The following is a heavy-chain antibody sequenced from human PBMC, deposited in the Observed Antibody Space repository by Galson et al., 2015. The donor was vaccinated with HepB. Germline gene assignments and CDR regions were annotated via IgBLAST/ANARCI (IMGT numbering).Heavy chain of an antibody. CDR3: ARGYVGAIEGHDAFDI. D-gene: IGHD1-26*01. CDR2: ISAYNGNT. Sequence: SVKVSCKASGYTFTSYGISWVRQAPGQGLEWMGWISAYNGNTNYAQKLQGRVTMTTDTSTSTAYMELRSLRSDDTAVYYCARGYVGAIEGHDAFDIWGQGTMVTVSS. J-gene: IGHJ3*02. V-gene: IGHV1-18*01. CDR1: GYTFTSYG.